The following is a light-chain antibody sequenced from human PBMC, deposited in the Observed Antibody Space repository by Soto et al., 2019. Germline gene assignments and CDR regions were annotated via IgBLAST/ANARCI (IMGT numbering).Light chain of an antibody. Sequence: QSVLTQPASVSGSPGQSITISCTGTSSDVGGYNYVSWYQQHPGKAPKLMIYAVSNRPSGVSNRCSGSKSGNTASLTISGLQAEDEADYYCSSYTSSSTVVFGGGTKLTVL. CDR1: SSDVGGYNY. V-gene: IGLV2-14*01. J-gene: IGLJ2*01. CDR3: SSYTSSSTVV. CDR2: AVS.